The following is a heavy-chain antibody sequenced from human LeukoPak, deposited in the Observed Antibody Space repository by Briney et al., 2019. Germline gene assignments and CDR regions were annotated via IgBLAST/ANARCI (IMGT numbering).Heavy chain of an antibody. CDR3: ARGPRYCSGGSCYSGTIRG. J-gene: IGHJ4*02. CDR1: GYTFTSYD. V-gene: IGHV1-8*01. Sequence: ASVKVPCKASGYTFTSYDINWVRQATGQGLEWMGWMNPNSGNTGYAQKFQGRVTMTRNSSISTAYLELSSLRSEDTAVYYCARGPRYCSGGSCYSGTIRGWGQGTLVTVSS. CDR2: MNPNSGNT. D-gene: IGHD2-15*01.